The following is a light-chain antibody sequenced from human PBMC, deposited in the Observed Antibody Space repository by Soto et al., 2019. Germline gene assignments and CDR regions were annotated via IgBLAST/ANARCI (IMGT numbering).Light chain of an antibody. CDR2: EVN. CDR3: SSYAGSSNG. J-gene: IGLJ1*01. CDR1: SSDVGGYKY. V-gene: IGLV2-8*01. Sequence: QSVLTQPPSGSGSPGQSVAISCTGTSSDVGGYKYVSWYQQHPGKAPKLMIYEVNKRPSGVPDRFSGSKSGNTASLTVSGLQAEGEAYYYSSSYAGSSNGFGTGTKGTLL.